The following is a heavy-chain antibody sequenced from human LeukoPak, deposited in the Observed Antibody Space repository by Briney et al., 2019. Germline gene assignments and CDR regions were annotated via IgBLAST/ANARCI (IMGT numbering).Heavy chain of an antibody. CDR1: GGSFSGYY. Sequence: KPSETLSLTCAVYGGSFSGYYWSWIRQPPGKGLEWIGEINHSGSTNYNPSLKSRVTISVDTSKNQFSLKLSSVTAADTAVYYCARRRVLRFLEWLSQNWLDPWGQGTLVTVSS. V-gene: IGHV4-34*01. CDR3: ARRRVLRFLEWLSQNWLDP. D-gene: IGHD3-3*01. CDR2: INHSGST. J-gene: IGHJ5*02.